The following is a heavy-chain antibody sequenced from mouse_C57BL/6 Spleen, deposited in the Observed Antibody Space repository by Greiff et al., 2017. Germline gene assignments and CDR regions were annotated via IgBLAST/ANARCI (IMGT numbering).Heavy chain of an antibody. Sequence: ELVRPGSSVKLSCKASGYTFTSYWMHWVKQRPIQGLEWIGNIDPSDSETHYNQKFKDKATLTVDKSSSTAYMQLSSLTSEDSAVYYCARRGMIWYFDVWGTGTTVTVSS. CDR3: ARRGMIWYFDV. CDR1: GYTFTSYW. D-gene: IGHD2-3*01. CDR2: IDPSDSET. V-gene: IGHV1-52*01. J-gene: IGHJ1*03.